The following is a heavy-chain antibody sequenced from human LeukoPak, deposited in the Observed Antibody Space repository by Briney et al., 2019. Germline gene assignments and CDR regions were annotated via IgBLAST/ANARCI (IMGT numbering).Heavy chain of an antibody. J-gene: IGHJ6*03. D-gene: IGHD1-26*01. Sequence: SETLSLTCAVYGGSFSGYYWSWIRQPPGKGLEWIGEINHSGSTNYNPSLKSRVTISVDTSKNQFSLKLSSVTAADTAVYYCARHGILYYYYMDVWGKGTTVTISS. CDR1: GGSFSGYY. CDR2: INHSGST. CDR3: ARHGILYYYYMDV. V-gene: IGHV4-34*01.